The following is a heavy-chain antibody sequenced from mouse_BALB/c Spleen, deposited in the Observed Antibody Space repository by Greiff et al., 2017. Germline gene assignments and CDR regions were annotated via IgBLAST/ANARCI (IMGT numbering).Heavy chain of an antibody. Sequence: EVQRVESGPGLVKPSQSLSLTCSVTGYSITSGYYWNWIRQFPGNKLEWMGYISYDGSNNYIPSLKNRISITRDTSKNQFFLKLNSVTTEDTATYYCARDDGYFAYWGQGTLVTVSA. D-gene: IGHD2-3*01. CDR2: ISYDGSN. CDR1: GYSITSGYY. CDR3: ARDDGYFAY. J-gene: IGHJ3*01. V-gene: IGHV3-6*02.